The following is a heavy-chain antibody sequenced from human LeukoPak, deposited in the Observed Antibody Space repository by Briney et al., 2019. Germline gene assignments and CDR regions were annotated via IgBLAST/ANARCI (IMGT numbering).Heavy chain of an antibody. CDR2: IYFDGST. D-gene: IGHD1-14*01. CDR3: VKSSEDY. V-gene: IGHV3-53*01. Sequence: PGGSLRLSCAVSGFNVSSTYMTWVRQAPGKGLEWVSVIYFDGSTYHADSVKGRFTISRDNSKNTVYLQMNSLRAEDTAVHYCVKSSEDYWGQGTLVTVSS. J-gene: IGHJ4*02. CDR1: GFNVSSTY.